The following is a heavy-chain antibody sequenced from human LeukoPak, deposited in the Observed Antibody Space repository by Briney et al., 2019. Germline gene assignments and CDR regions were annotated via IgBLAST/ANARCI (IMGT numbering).Heavy chain of an antibody. CDR3: ARVSSGGGKSFYFDY. CDR2: IISSNDTI. V-gene: IGHV3-48*01. Sequence: GGSLRLSCAASGFIFRSYSMNWVRQAPGEGLEGVAFIISSNDTISYADSVKGRFTISRDNAKNSLYLQMDGLRAEDTAVYYCARVSSGGGKSFYFDYWGQGTLVTVSS. J-gene: IGHJ4*02. CDR1: GFIFRSYS. D-gene: IGHD1-26*01.